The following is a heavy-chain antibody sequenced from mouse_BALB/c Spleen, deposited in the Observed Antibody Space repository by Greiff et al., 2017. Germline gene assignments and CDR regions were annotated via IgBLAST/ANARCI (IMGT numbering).Heavy chain of an antibody. CDR1: GFTFSNYW. V-gene: IGHV6-6*02. J-gene: IGHJ3*01. Sequence: EVMLVESGGGLVQPGGSMKLSCVASGFTFSNYWMNWVRQSPEKGLEWVAEIRLKSNNYATHYAESVKGRFTISRDDSKSSVYLQMNNLRAEDTGIYYCTRLVAYWGQGTLVTVSA. CDR2: IRLKSNNYAT. CDR3: TRLVAY.